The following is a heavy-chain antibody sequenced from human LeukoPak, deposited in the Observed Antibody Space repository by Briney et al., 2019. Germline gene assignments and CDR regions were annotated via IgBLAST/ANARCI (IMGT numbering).Heavy chain of an antibody. V-gene: IGHV1-2*02. J-gene: IGHJ4*02. CDR3: ARVSQYSGTRPDY. D-gene: IGHD1-26*01. CDR1: GYTFTGYY. Sequence: SVKVSCKASGYTFTGYYMHWVRQAPGQGLEWMGWINPNSGGTNYAQKFQGRVTMTRDTSISTAYMELSRLRSDDTAVYYCARVSQYSGTRPDYWGQGTLVTVSS. CDR2: INPNSGGT.